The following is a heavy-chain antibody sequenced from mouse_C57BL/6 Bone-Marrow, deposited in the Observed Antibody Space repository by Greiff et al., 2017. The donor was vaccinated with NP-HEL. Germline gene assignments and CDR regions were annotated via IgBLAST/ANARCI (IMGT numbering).Heavy chain of an antibody. CDR2: ISSGGDYI. Sequence: VESGGGLVKPGGSLKLSCAASGFTFSSYAMSWVRQTPEKRLEWVAYISSGGDYIYYADTVKGRFTISRDNARNTLYLQMSSLKSEDTAMYYCTRGRAIYYDYAMDYWGQGTSVTVSS. J-gene: IGHJ4*01. D-gene: IGHD2-4*01. CDR1: GFTFSSYA. V-gene: IGHV5-9-1*02. CDR3: TRGRAIYYDYAMDY.